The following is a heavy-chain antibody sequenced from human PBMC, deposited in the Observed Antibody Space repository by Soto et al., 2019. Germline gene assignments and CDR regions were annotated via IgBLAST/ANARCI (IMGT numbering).Heavy chain of an antibody. J-gene: IGHJ4*02. CDR1: GGTFSSYA. V-gene: IGHV1-69*06. CDR3: ARGRGYSYGLYYFDY. CDR2: IIPTFGTA. D-gene: IGHD5-18*01. Sequence: ASVKVSCKASGGTFSSYAISWVRQAPGQGLEWMGGIIPTFGTANYAQKFQGRVTITADKSTSTAYMELSSLRSEDTAVYYCARGRGYSYGLYYFDYWGQGTLVTVSS.